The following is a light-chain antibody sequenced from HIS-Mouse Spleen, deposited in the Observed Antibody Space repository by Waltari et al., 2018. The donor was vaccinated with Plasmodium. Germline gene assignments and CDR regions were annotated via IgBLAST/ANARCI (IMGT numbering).Light chain of an antibody. J-gene: IGKJ1*01. CDR2: KAS. CDR1: QSISSW. V-gene: IGKV1-5*03. Sequence: DIQMTQSPSTLSASVGDRVTITCRARQSISSWLAWYQQKPGKAPKLRIYKASSLESGVPSRFSGSGSGTEFTLTISSLQPDDFATYYCQQYNSYWTFGQGTKVEIK. CDR3: QQYNSYWT.